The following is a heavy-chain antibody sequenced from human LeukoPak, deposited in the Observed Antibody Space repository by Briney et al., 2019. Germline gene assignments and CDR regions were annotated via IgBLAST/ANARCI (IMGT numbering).Heavy chain of an antibody. V-gene: IGHV3-64*01. J-gene: IGHJ2*01. CDR3: ARVSGYDYWYFDL. CDR2: SSSNGGST. Sequence: GGSLRLSCAASGFXFSSYVMHWVRQAPGKGLEYVSASSSNGGSTYYTNSVKGRFTISRDNSKNTLYLQMGSLRAEDMAVYYCARVSGYDYWYFDLWGRGTLVTVSS. D-gene: IGHD5-12*01. CDR1: GFXFSSYV.